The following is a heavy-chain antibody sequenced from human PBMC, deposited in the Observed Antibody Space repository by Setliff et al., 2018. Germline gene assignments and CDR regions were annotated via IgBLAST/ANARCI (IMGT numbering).Heavy chain of an antibody. Sequence: PSETLSLTCNVSGASISSGSHYWSWIRQSAGEKPTWIGHVYSTGSTNYNPSFEGRVSISVDKSNNQFSLKMTSVTAADTAMYYWVRDRYGRNSDGSGVYNWFDSWGQGIRVTVSS. V-gene: IGHV4-61*09. D-gene: IGHD2-15*01. CDR2: VYSTGST. J-gene: IGHJ5*01. CDR1: GASISSGSHY. CDR3: VRDRYGRNSDGSGVYNWFDS.